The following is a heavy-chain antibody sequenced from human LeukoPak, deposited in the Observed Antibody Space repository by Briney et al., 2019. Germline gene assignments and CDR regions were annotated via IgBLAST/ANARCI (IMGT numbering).Heavy chain of an antibody. Sequence: GGSLRLSCTGSGFNFGDYGLSWVRQAPGKGLEWIGFIRRRANDGTTEYAASVKGRFTMSRDDSKSIVYLQMNGLQTEDTALYYCTRADGDYDHHFFDYWGQGTQVIVSS. CDR1: GFNFGDYG. J-gene: IGHJ4*02. CDR2: IRRRANDGTT. D-gene: IGHD4-17*01. V-gene: IGHV3-49*04. CDR3: TRADGDYDHHFFDY.